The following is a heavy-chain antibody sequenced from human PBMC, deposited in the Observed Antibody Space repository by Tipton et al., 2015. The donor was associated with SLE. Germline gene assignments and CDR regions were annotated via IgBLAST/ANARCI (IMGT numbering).Heavy chain of an antibody. J-gene: IGHJ5*02. CDR1: DGSISSRTYF. D-gene: IGHD3-3*01. CDR2: VFHRGST. V-gene: IGHV4-39*07. Sequence: TLSLTCTVSDGSISSRTYFWGWIRQPPGKGLEWIGSVFHRGSTHYNPSVKSRVTISMDTSKNQFSLRLSSVSAADTAVYYCARHYEDFWSETRFDPWGQGTLVTVSS. CDR3: ARHYEDFWSETRFDP.